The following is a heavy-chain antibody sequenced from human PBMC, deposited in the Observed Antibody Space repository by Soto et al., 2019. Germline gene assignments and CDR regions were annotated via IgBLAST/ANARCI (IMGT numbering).Heavy chain of an antibody. D-gene: IGHD1-20*01. CDR3: ARHGGKLGLTGTMGIFDY. CDR2: MYYSGTT. J-gene: IGHJ4*02. V-gene: IGHV4-39*01. CDR1: GGSISSTTYS. Sequence: PSETLSLTCTVSGGSISSTTYSWGWIRPPPGKGLELIGSMYYSGTTYSNPSLQSRVTISVDTSNNQFSLKLTSVTAADTSVYYCARHGGKLGLTGTMGIFDYWGQGSLVTVSS.